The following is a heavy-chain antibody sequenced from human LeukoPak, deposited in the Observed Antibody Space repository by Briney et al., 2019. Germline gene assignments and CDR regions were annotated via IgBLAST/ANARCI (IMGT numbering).Heavy chain of an antibody. Sequence: GGSLRLSCAASGFTFDDYAMHWVRQAPGKGLEWVSGIGWNSGSIGYADSVKGRFTISRDNAKNSLYLQMNSLRAEDTALYYCAKAATPYYDSSGYYKYWGQGTLVTVSS. CDR2: IGWNSGSI. J-gene: IGHJ4*02. V-gene: IGHV3-9*01. CDR1: GFTFDDYA. D-gene: IGHD3-22*01. CDR3: AKAATPYYDSSGYYKY.